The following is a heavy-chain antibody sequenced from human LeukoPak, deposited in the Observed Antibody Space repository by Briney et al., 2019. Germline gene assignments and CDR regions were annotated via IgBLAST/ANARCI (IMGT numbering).Heavy chain of an antibody. CDR3: ARAYSSSWYELDY. V-gene: IGHV4-59*08. CDR1: GGSISSYY. J-gene: IGHJ4*02. Sequence: PSETLSLTCTVSGGSISSYYWSWIRQPPGKGLEWIGYIYYSGSTNYKPSLKSRVTISVDTSKNQFSLKLSSVTAADTAVYYCARAYSSSWYELDYWGQGTLVTVSS. CDR2: IYYSGST. D-gene: IGHD6-13*01.